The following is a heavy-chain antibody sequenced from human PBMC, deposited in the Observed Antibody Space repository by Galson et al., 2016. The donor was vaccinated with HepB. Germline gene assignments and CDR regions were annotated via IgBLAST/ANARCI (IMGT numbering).Heavy chain of an antibody. J-gene: IGHJ4*02. V-gene: IGHV1-69*13. Sequence: SVKVSCKASGGTFSSYAINWVRQAPGQGLEWMGGNIPIFGTVKYAQEFQGRVTITADESTNTAYVELSSLRSEDTAVYYCARQSYDYVWGSYRYYFDYWGQGTLVTVSS. D-gene: IGHD3-16*02. CDR2: NIPIFGTV. CDR3: ARQSYDYVWGSYRYYFDY. CDR1: GGTFSSYA.